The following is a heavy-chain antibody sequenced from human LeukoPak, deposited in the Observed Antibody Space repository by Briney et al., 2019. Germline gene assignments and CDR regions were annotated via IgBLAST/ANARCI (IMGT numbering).Heavy chain of an antibody. CDR3: ARDQFGGYDY. Sequence: ASVKVSCKASGGTFSSYAISWVRQAPGQGLEWMGWINPNSGGTNYAQKFQGWVTRTRDTSISAAYMELSRLRSDDTAVYYCARDQFGGYDYWGQGTLVTVSS. V-gene: IGHV1-2*04. J-gene: IGHJ4*02. CDR1: GGTFSSYA. CDR2: INPNSGGT. D-gene: IGHD5-12*01.